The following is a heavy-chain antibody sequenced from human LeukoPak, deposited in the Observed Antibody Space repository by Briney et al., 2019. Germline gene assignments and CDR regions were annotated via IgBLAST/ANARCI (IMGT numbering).Heavy chain of an antibody. D-gene: IGHD3-10*01. J-gene: IGHJ4*02. V-gene: IGHV4-39*01. Sequence: PSETLSLTCTVSGGSISSSSYYWGWIRQPPGKGLEWIGSIYYSGSTYYNPSLKSRVTISVDTSKNQFSLKLSSVTAADTAVYYCARTSRRGSGSYYFDSWGQGTLVTVSS. CDR2: IYYSGST. CDR3: ARTSRRGSGSYYFDS. CDR1: GGSISSSSYY.